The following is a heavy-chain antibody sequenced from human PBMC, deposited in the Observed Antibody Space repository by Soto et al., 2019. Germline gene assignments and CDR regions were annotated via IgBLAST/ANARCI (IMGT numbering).Heavy chain of an antibody. Sequence: EVQLVESGGGLVKPGGSLRLSCAASGFTFSSHTMNWVRQAPGKGLEWVSSITSSSRDVFYADSVKGRFTISRDNAKNSLYLQMNSLRAEVTAVYYCVKEVEGFDYWGQGTLVTVSS. CDR1: GFTFSSHT. V-gene: IGHV3-21*01. D-gene: IGHD1-1*01. CDR3: VKEVEGFDY. CDR2: ITSSSRDV. J-gene: IGHJ4*02.